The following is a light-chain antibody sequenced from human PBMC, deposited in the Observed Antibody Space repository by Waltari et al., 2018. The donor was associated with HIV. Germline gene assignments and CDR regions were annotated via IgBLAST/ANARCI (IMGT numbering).Light chain of an antibody. J-gene: IGLJ2*01. CDR2: SNN. V-gene: IGLV1-44*01. Sequence: QSVLTQPPSASGTPGQNVTIPSSGNTSNIGTNIVNWYQQFPGAAPKLLIYSNNQRPSGVPARFSGSKSGTSASLAISGLQSEDEADYFCAAWDDTLNGLFGGGTKLTVL. CDR1: TSNIGTNI. CDR3: AAWDDTLNGL.